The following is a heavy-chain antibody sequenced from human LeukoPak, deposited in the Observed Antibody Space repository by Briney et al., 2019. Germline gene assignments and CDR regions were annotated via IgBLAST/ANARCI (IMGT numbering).Heavy chain of an antibody. V-gene: IGHV3-7*03. CDR3: ADAHWGHGSGGYYFDY. CDR2: INLDGSER. CDR1: GFTFSSYW. D-gene: IGHD3-10*01. J-gene: IGHJ4*02. Sequence: QPGGSLRLSCAASGFTFSSYWLSWVRQAPGKGLEWVANINLDGSERYYVDSVKGRFTISRDNPKNSLYQQMNSLRAEDTAVYYCADAHWGHGSGGYYFDYWGQGTLVTVSS.